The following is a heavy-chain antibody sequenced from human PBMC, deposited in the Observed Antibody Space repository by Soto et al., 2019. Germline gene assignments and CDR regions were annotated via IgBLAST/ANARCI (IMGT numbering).Heavy chain of an antibody. Sequence: GGSLRLSSTASAFNFDDYAMHWVRQAPGKGLEWVSGISWNSGSIGYADSVKGRFTISRDNAKNSLYLQMNSLRAEDTVLYYCAKAGYSSSWYGPGIVWGKGTTVTVSS. V-gene: IGHV3-9*01. CDR3: AKAGYSSSWYGPGIV. D-gene: IGHD6-13*01. CDR1: AFNFDDYA. J-gene: IGHJ6*04. CDR2: ISWNSGSI.